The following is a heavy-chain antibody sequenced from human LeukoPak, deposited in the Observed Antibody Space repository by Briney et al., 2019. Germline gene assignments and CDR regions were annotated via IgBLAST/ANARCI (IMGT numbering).Heavy chain of an antibody. Sequence: SETLSLTCTVSAGSIDSGDYYWSWIRQPAGKGLEWIGRIYSPGTNYNYNPSVKSRVTISIDTSKNQFSLKLTSVTAADTAVYYCARAHDSSGYYYPGYVGYWYFDLWGRGTLVTVSS. CDR3: ARAHDSSGYYYPGYVGYWYFDL. D-gene: IGHD3-22*01. J-gene: IGHJ2*01. V-gene: IGHV4-61*02. CDR2: IYSPGTN. CDR1: AGSIDSGDYY.